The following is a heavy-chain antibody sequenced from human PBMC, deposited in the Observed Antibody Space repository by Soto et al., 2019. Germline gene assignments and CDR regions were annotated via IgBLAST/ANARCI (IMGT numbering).Heavy chain of an antibody. CDR3: ARGVAGSGFDL. CDR2: TYYRSNWRH. D-gene: IGHD6-19*01. J-gene: IGHJ4*02. Sequence: PSPTLSLTCAISGDSVSSNTAAWNWIRSSPSRGLEWLGRTYYRSNWRHDYAVSVKSRITVNPDTSKNHFSLQLNSVTPDDTAVYSCARGVAGSGFDLCGQGTLGTV. CDR1: GDSVSSNTAA. V-gene: IGHV6-1*01.